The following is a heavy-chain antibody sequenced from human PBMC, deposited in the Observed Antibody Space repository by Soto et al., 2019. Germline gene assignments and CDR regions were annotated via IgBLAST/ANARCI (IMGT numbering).Heavy chain of an antibody. Sequence: LRLSCAASGFTFSSYWMSWVRQAPGKGLEWVANIKQDGSEKYYVDSVKGRFTISRDNAKNSLYLQMNSLRAEDTAVYYCAREFGYSYGYHDYYYGMDVWGQGTTVTVSS. CDR3: AREFGYSYGYHDYYYGMDV. CDR1: GFTFSSYW. V-gene: IGHV3-7*01. CDR2: IKQDGSEK. D-gene: IGHD5-18*01. J-gene: IGHJ6*02.